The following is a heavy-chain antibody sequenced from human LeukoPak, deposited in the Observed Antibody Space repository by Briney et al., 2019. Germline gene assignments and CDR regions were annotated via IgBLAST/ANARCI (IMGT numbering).Heavy chain of an antibody. Sequence: PSETLSLTCTVSGGSISSYYWSWIRQPPGKGLEWTGYIYYSGSTNYNPALKGRVTISVDTSKNQFSLKLSSVTAADTAVYYCARHLRGHSYGPFEYWGQGTLVSVSS. V-gene: IGHV4-59*08. CDR2: IYYSGST. J-gene: IGHJ4*02. CDR1: GGSISSYY. D-gene: IGHD5-18*01. CDR3: ARHLRGHSYGPFEY.